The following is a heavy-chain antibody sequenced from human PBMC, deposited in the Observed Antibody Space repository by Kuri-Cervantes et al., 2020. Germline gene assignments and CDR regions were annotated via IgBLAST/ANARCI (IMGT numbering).Heavy chain of an antibody. CDR2: IVVGSGNT. CDR1: GFTFTSSA. V-gene: IGHV1-58*01. J-gene: IGHJ3*02. CDR3: AAVGDIVGATSRRTGDAFDT. D-gene: IGHD1-26*01. Sequence: SVKVSCKASGFTFTSSAVQWVRQARGQRLEWIGWIVVGSGNTNYAQKFQERVTITRDMSTSTAYMELSSLRSEDTAVYYCAAVGDIVGATSRRTGDAFDTWGQGTMVTVSS.